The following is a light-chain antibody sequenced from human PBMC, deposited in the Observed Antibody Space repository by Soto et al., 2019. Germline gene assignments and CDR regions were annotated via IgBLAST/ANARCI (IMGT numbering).Light chain of an antibody. J-gene: IGKJ2*01. CDR3: QQYNSYSPYT. CDR1: QSISRW. Sequence: DIQMTQSPSTLSASVGDRVTMTCRASQSISRWLAWYQQKPGKAPKVLIYDASSLHSGVPSRFGGSGSGTEFTLTITSVQPDDFATYYCQQYNSYSPYTFGQGTKLDIK. V-gene: IGKV1-5*01. CDR2: DAS.